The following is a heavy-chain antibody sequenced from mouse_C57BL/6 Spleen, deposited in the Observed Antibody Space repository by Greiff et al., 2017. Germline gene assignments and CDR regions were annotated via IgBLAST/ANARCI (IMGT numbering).Heavy chain of an antibody. Sequence: LVESGAELVKPGASVKLSCKASGYTFTSYWMHWVKQRPGRGLEWIGRIDPNSGGTKYNEKFKSKATLTVDKPSSTAYMQLSSLTSEDSAVYYCARYYGYDGYYFDYWGQGTTLTVSS. V-gene: IGHV1-72*01. J-gene: IGHJ2*01. CDR3: ARYYGYDGYYFDY. D-gene: IGHD2-2*01. CDR2: IDPNSGGT. CDR1: GYTFTSYW.